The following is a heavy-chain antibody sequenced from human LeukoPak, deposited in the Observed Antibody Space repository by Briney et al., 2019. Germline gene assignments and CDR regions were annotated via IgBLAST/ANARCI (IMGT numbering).Heavy chain of an antibody. Sequence: SETLSLTCTVSGGSISSHYWSWVRQPAGRGLEWIGRIYTSGSTNYNPSLKSRVTMSVDTSKNQFSLKLSSVTAADTAVYYCARMYSSGWYVSFDWGQGTLVTVSS. CDR1: GGSISSHY. V-gene: IGHV4-4*07. D-gene: IGHD6-19*01. CDR2: IYTSGST. CDR3: ARMYSSGWYVSFD. J-gene: IGHJ4*02.